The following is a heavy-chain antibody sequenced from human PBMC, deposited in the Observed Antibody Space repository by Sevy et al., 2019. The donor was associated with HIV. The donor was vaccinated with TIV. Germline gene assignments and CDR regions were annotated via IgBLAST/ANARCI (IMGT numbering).Heavy chain of an antibody. V-gene: IGHV4-39*02. CDR3: ARDVPVEMATLCGAFDI. CDR1: GGCISSSCYY. Sequence: SETLSLTCTVSGGCISSSCYYWGWIRQPPGKGLEWIGSIDYSRSTYYNPSLKSRVTISVDTSKNQSFLKLSSVTASDTAVYYCARDVPVEMATLCGAFDIWGQGTMVTVSS. CDR2: IDYSRST. J-gene: IGHJ3*02. D-gene: IGHD5-12*01.